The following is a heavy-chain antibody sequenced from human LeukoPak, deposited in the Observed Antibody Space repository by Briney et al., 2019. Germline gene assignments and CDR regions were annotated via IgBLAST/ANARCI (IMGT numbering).Heavy chain of an antibody. CDR3: ARRYFDY. V-gene: IGHV3-7*01. CDR1: GFTLSSYW. J-gene: IGHJ4*02. CDR2: IKQDGSEK. D-gene: IGHD2-15*01. Sequence: PGGSLRLSCAASGFTLSSYWMSWVRQAPGKGLEWVANIKQDGSEKYYVDSVKGRFTISRDNAKNSPYLQMNSLRAEDTAVYYCARRYFDYWGQGTLVTVSS.